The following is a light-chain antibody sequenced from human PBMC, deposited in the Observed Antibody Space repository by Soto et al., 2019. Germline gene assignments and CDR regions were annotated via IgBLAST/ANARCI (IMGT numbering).Light chain of an antibody. V-gene: IGKV1-39*01. J-gene: IGKJ1*01. CDR3: QQSNRTPWT. CDR1: QNINTY. CDR2: AAS. Sequence: DIQMTQSPSSLSASVGDRVTITCRASQNINTYLNWYQEKPGTAPKLLICAASSLQSGVPSRFSGSTSGTDFTLTISSLQPEDFANYYCQQSNRTPWTFGQGTKVEIK.